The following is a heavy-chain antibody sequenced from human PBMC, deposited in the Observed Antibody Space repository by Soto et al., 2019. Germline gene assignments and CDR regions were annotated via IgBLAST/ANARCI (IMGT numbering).Heavy chain of an antibody. D-gene: IGHD6-13*01. CDR1: GGSISSSSFH. Sequence: QLQLQESGPGLVKPSETLSLTCTVSGGSISSSSFHWGWIRQPPGKGREWIGRIYYSGSTYYSPSLKRRVTIALATSKNQSSLRLGSVTAADTAVYYWARRERAAGTDWWFDPWGQGTLVTVSS. V-gene: IGHV4-39*01. CDR3: ARRERAAGTDWWFDP. CDR2: IYYSGST. J-gene: IGHJ5*02.